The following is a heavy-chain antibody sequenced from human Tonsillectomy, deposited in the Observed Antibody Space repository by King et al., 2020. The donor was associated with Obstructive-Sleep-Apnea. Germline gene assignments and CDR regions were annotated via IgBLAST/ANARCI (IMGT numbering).Heavy chain of an antibody. Sequence: VQLVESGGGLVQPGRSLRLSCAASGFTFDDYAMHWVRQAPGKGLEWVSGISWNSGSIGYADSVKGRFTISRDNAKNSLYLQMNSLRAEDTALYYCAKDNISRGQWLVVFGGFDYWGQGTLVTVSS. V-gene: IGHV3-9*01. CDR2: ISWNSGSI. J-gene: IGHJ4*02. D-gene: IGHD6-19*01. CDR3: AKDNISRGQWLVVFGGFDY. CDR1: GFTFDDYA.